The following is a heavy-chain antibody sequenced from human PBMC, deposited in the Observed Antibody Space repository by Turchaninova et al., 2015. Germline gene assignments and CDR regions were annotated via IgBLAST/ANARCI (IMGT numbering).Heavy chain of an antibody. J-gene: IGHJ4*02. CDR1: SYSITSGYY. V-gene: IGHV4-38-2*01. CDR3: ARLKDXSHFXX. Sequence: QVQLQESGPGLLKPSETLSLTCGVSSYSITSGYYWGWIRQPPGKGLGWIVRIFHIGDTYYNPPLKRRVXISVXRPKNXXSLXLXSVTAADXXXYYCARLKDXSHFXXWGQGTLVTXSS. CDR2: IFHIGDT.